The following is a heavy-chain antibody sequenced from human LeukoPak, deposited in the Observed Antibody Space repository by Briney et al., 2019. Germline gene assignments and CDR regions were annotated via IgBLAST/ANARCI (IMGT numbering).Heavy chain of an antibody. D-gene: IGHD3-10*01. J-gene: IGHJ6*02. Sequence: SETLSLTCTVSGYSLSSGFFCDWIRQSPGKGLEWIGEIYHSGSTNYNPSLKSRVTISVDKSKNQFSLKLSSVTAADTAVYYCARVKEARLWFGELTYGMDVWGQGTTVTVSS. V-gene: IGHV4-38-2*02. CDR1: GYSLSSGFF. CDR3: ARVKEARLWFGELTYGMDV. CDR2: IYHSGST.